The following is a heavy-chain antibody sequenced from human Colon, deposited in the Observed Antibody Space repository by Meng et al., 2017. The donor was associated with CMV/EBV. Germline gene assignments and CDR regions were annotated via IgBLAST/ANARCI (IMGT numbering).Heavy chain of an antibody. Sequence: ASVKVSCKASGYTFSSHEVNWVRQAPGQGLEWMGWMNPNSGSTQYAQKFQGRVTITRDTSTSTVYMDLSSLRSEDTALYFCAREYCTAFTCSYNPHWFDPWGQGTLVTVSS. CDR1: GYTFSSHE. CDR3: AREYCTAFTCSYNPHWFDP. CDR2: MNPNSGST. D-gene: IGHD2-8*02. J-gene: IGHJ5*02. V-gene: IGHV1-8*01.